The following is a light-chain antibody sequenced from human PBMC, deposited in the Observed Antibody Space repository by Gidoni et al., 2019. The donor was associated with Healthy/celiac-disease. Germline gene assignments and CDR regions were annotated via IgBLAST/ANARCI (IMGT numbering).Light chain of an antibody. CDR3: QQSYSTPPT. CDR2: AAS. J-gene: IGKJ4*01. CDR1: QSISSY. V-gene: IGKV1-39*01. Sequence: DIQMTQSPSSLSASVGDRVTITCRASQSISSYLNWYQQKPGKAPKLLIYAASSLQSGVPSRFSCSGSGTDFTLTISSLQPEDFATYDCQQSYSTPPTFGGGTKVEIK.